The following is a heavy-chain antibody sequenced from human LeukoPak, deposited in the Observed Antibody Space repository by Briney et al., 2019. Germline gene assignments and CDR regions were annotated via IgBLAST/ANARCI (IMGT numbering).Heavy chain of an antibody. D-gene: IGHD6-19*01. V-gene: IGHV3-23*01. J-gene: IGHJ4*02. CDR1: GLIVNSHY. CDR2: ISGSGGSK. CDR3: AKVDSLAVASPRGLFDY. Sequence: WGSLTLSCAAYGLIVNSHYLSWVRQAPGKGLEWVSAISGSGGSKYYASSVKGRFTISRDNSKNTLYLQMNSMRAEDTAVYYCAKVDSLAVASPRGLFDYWGQGTMVTVS.